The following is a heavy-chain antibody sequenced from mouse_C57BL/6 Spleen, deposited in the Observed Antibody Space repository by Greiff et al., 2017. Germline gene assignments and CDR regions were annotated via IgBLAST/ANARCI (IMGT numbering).Heavy chain of an antibody. J-gene: IGHJ4*01. CDR1: GFNIKDDY. Sequence: EVKLVESGAELVRPGASVKLSCTASGFNIKDDYMHWVKQRPEQGLEWIGWIDPENGDTEYASKFQGKATITADTSSNTAYLQLSSLTSEDTAVYYCTTGYSNYLTLYAMDYWGQGTSVTVSS. CDR2: IDPENGDT. V-gene: IGHV14-4*01. D-gene: IGHD2-5*01. CDR3: TTGYSNYLTLYAMDY.